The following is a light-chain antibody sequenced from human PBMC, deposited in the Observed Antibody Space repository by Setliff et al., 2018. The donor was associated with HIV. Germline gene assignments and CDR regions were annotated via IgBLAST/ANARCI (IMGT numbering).Light chain of an antibody. CDR3: ATWDGRLSVYV. Sequence: QSALTQPPSVSAAPGQTVTISCSGRTSNIGNNYVSWYQHVPGKVPRILIYDTTKRHSGIPDRFSGSKSDTSATLAITGPQTGDEAAYYCATWDGRLSVYVFGSGTKVTVL. CDR2: DTT. J-gene: IGLJ1*01. CDR1: TSNIGNNY. V-gene: IGLV1-51*01.